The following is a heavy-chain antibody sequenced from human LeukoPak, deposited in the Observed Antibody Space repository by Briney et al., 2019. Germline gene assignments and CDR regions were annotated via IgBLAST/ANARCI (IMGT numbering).Heavy chain of an antibody. D-gene: IGHD5-18*01. Sequence: GESLKISCKGSGYSFTNYWIDWMRQMPGKGLEWMGIIYPGDSDTRYSPSFQGQVTISADKSISTAYLQWSSLKASDIAMYYCARAQYGYGDYWGQGTLVTVSS. V-gene: IGHV5-51*01. J-gene: IGHJ4*02. CDR2: IYPGDSDT. CDR3: ARAQYGYGDY. CDR1: GYSFTNYW.